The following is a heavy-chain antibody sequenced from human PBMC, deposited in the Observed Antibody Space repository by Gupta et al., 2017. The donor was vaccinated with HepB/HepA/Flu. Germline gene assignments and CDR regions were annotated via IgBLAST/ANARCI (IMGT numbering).Heavy chain of an antibody. CDR2: ISGSGGST. D-gene: IGHD2-2*01. CDR1: GFTFSSYA. J-gene: IGHJ3*02. CDR3: AKDSTKKFDAFDI. V-gene: IGHV3-23*01. Sequence: EVQLLESGGGLVQPGWSLRLSCAHFGFTFSSYAMSWVCQAPGKGLGWVSAISGSGGSTYYADSVKGRFTISRDNAKNTLYLQMNSLRDEDTAVYYCAKDSTKKFDAFDIWGQGTMVTVSS.